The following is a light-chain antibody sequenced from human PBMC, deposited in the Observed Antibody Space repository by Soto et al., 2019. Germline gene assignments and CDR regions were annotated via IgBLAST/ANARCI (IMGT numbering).Light chain of an antibody. CDR1: PSISSSY. Sequence: IVLTQSPGTLSLSPWERATLSCRASPSISSSYLAWYQQKPGQAPRLLIYGASSRATGIPDRFSGSGSGTDFTLTISRLEPEDFAVYYCQQYRSSPGTFGQGTKVDIK. CDR3: QQYRSSPGT. J-gene: IGKJ1*01. CDR2: GAS. V-gene: IGKV3-20*01.